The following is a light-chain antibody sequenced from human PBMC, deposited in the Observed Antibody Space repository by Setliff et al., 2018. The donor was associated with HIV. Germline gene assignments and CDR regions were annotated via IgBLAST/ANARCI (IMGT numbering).Light chain of an antibody. J-gene: IGLJ3*02. CDR2: DDY. Sequence: SELTQPPSVSVAPGKTARIACGGNNIGSKSVHWYQQKPGQAPVLVVYDDYDRPSGIPERFSGSNSGNTATLTISRVEAGDEADYFCQVWDSSSDHPVFGGGTKVTVL. CDR3: QVWDSSSDHPV. V-gene: IGLV3-21*03. CDR1: NIGSKS.